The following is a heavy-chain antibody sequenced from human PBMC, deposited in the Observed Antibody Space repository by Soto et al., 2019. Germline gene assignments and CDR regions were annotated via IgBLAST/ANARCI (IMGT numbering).Heavy chain of an antibody. J-gene: IGHJ4*02. CDR1: GFNFSNGW. V-gene: IGHV3-15*05. D-gene: IGHD1-26*01. CDR2: IKSKIHGGTT. Sequence: ELQLVESGGGLVKPGGSLRLSCAASGFNFSNGWMSWVRQAPGKGLEWVGRIKSKIHGGTTDYAAHVKGRFTISRDDSKDALYLEMHSLQTDDKAVYYCSTDEWEWGQGTLVTVSS. CDR3: STDEWE.